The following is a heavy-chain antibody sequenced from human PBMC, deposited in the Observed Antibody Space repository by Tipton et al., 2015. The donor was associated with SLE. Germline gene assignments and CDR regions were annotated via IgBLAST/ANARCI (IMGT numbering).Heavy chain of an antibody. Sequence: QSGAEVKKPGESLKISCKGSGYSFRSYWIGWVRQMPGKGLEWMAFIYPGDSDTRYSPSFQGQVTISADKSISTAYLQWDSLRASDTAMYYCARSRYTYGYGFDYWGQGTLVTVSS. CDR1: GYSFRSYW. D-gene: IGHD5-18*01. V-gene: IGHV5-51*01. J-gene: IGHJ4*01. CDR2: IYPGDSDT. CDR3: ARSRYTYGYGFDY.